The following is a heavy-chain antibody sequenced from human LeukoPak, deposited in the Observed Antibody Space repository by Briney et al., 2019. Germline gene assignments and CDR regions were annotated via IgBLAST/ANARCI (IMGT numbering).Heavy chain of an antibody. Sequence: GGSLRLSCAASGFTFSSYWMSWVRQAPGKGLEWVANIKQDGSERYYVDSVKGRFTISRDNAKNSLYLQMNSLRAEDTAVYYCARDSLYCSGGSCTDYWGQGTLVTVSS. CDR1: GFTFSSYW. V-gene: IGHV3-7*01. D-gene: IGHD2-15*01. CDR3: ARDSLYCSGGSCTDY. J-gene: IGHJ4*02. CDR2: IKQDGSER.